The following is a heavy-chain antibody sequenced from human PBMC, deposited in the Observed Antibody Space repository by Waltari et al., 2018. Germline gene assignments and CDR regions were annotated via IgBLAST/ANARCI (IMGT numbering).Heavy chain of an antibody. CDR2: IYYSGST. CDR1: GGSISSSSYD. CDR3: ARYHDYGSGSYSHGMDV. Sequence: QLQLQESGPGLVKPSETLSLTCTVSGGSISSSSYDWGWSRQPPGKGLEWIGSIYYSGSTYYNPSLKSRVTISVDTSKNQFSLKLSSVTAADTAVYYCARYHDYGSGSYSHGMDVWGQGTTVTVSS. V-gene: IGHV4-39*07. D-gene: IGHD3-10*01. J-gene: IGHJ6*02.